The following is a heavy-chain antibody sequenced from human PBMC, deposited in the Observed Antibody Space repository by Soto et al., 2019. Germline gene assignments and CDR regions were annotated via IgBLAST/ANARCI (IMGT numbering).Heavy chain of an antibody. V-gene: IGHV3-15*01. Sequence: GSLSLSCAASGFTFGSAWMSWVRKAPATGLELVGRGKSKTDGGTTDYAAPVKGRFTLSRDHSKNTLYLQMNRLNTEHTAVYYCTTDGLDRYYYDSSGFIPDWFDPWGQGTLVTVSS. CDR1: GFTFGSAW. D-gene: IGHD3-22*01. CDR3: TTDGLDRYYYDSSGFIPDWFDP. J-gene: IGHJ5*02. CDR2: GKSKTDGGTT.